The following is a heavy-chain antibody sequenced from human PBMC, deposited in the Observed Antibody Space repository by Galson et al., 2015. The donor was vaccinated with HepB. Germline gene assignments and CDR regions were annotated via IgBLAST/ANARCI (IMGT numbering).Heavy chain of an antibody. V-gene: IGHV3-11*06. D-gene: IGHD4-17*01. CDR1: GFTFSDYY. CDR3: ARVADADYGDHSHFDY. J-gene: IGHJ4*02. Sequence: LRLSCAASGFTFSDYYMSWIRQAPGKGLEWLSYISSSTTYTDYADSVKGRFTISRDNAKNSLFLQINSLRAEDTAVYYCARVADADYGDHSHFDYWGQGTLVTVAS. CDR2: ISSSTTYT.